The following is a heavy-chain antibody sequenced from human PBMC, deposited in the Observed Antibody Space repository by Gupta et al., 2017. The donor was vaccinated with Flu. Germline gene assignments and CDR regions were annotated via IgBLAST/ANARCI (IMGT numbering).Heavy chain of an antibody. CDR2: LSSGGGST. CDR3: AKSKTGTQGWFDP. Sequence: EVQLLASGGGLLQPGGSWRLSCEASGFTFGNYAMAWVGQAPGEGLEWDAGLSSGGGSTYYEDSVKGRFTKSRDNSRDTLYLQMNSLRAEDTAVYHCAKSKTGTQGWFDPWGQGTLVTVSS. CDR1: GFTFGNYA. D-gene: IGHD1-1*01. V-gene: IGHV3-23*01. J-gene: IGHJ5*02.